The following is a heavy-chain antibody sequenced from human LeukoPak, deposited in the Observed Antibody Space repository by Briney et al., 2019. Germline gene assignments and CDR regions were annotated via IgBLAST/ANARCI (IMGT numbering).Heavy chain of an antibody. D-gene: IGHD3-3*01. CDR3: VRGSLASGVVVYYYYYLDV. J-gene: IGHJ6*03. CDR1: GFNYSSYT. CDR2: IIVGRGIT. V-gene: IGHV3-48*01. Sequence: GGSLRLSCSGSGFNYSSYTMNWVRPAPGIGLEWPFYIIVGRGITYYADSVKGRFTISRDNAKNSLYLQMNSLRAEDTAVYYCVRGSLASGVVVYYYYYLDVWGKGTTVTVSS.